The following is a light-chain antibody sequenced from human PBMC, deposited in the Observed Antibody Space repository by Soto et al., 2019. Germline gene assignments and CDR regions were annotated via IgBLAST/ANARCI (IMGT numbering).Light chain of an antibody. CDR2: EVS. Sequence: QSALTQPPSASGSPGQSVTISCTGTSSDVGGYNYVSWYQQHPGKAPKLMIYEVSKRPSGGPDRFSGSKSGNTASLTVSGLQAEDEADYYCSSYTSSNNWVFGGGTKLTVL. V-gene: IGLV2-8*01. CDR1: SSDVGGYNY. CDR3: SSYTSSNNWV. J-gene: IGLJ3*02.